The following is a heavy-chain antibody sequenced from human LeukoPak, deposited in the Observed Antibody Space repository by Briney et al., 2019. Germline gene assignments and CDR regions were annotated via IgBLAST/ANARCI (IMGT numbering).Heavy chain of an antibody. D-gene: IGHD6-19*01. CDR1: GFAFSSNA. J-gene: IGHJ4*02. V-gene: IGHV3-23*01. CDR2: ISGSGGST. Sequence: GGSLRLSCAASGFAFSSNAMSWVRQAPGKGLEWVSAISGSGGSTYYADSVKGRFTISRDNSKNTLDLQMNSLRAEDTAVYYCAKDHHTSGWPTFDYWGQGTQVTVSS. CDR3: AKDHHTSGWPTFDY.